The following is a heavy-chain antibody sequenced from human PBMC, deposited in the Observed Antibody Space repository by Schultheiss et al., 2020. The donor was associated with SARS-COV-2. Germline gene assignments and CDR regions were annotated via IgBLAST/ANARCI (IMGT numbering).Heavy chain of an antibody. J-gene: IGHJ4*02. CDR2: IKQDGSEK. D-gene: IGHD6-19*01. CDR3: AKGTWYGSEQGGY. CDR1: GFTFSSYW. V-gene: IGHV3-7*01. Sequence: GGSLRLSCAASGFTFSSYWMSWVRQAPGKGLEWVANIKQDGSEKYYVDSVKGRFTISRDNSENTSFLQMNSLRTEDTAVYYCAKGTWYGSEQGGYWGQGTLVTVSS.